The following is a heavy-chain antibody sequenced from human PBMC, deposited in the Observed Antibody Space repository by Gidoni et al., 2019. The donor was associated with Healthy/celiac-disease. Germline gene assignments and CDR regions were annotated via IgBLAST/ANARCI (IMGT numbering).Heavy chain of an antibody. CDR1: GFTFGDYA. D-gene: IGHD4-17*01. J-gene: IGHJ6*02. V-gene: IGHV3-49*03. CDR3: TRGGNYGGKSYYYYGMDV. Sequence: EVQLVESGGGLVQSGRSLRLSCTASGFTFGDYAMSWFRQAPGKGLEWVGFIRSKAYGETTEYAASVKGRFTISRDDSKSIAYLQMNSLKTEDTAVYYCTRGGNYGGKSYYYYGMDVWGQGTTVTVSS. CDR2: IRSKAYGETT.